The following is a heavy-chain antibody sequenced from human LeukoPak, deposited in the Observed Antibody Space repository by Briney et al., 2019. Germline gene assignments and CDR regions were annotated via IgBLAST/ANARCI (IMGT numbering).Heavy chain of an antibody. V-gene: IGHV4-4*07. CDR3: ARGRYCSADICSGGDAFDI. CDR1: GGSINNYY. Sequence: SSETLSLTCTVSGGSINNYYWSWIRQPAGKGLEWIGRIYTRGSTNYNPSLKSRVTMSVDTSKNQFSLKLSAVTAADTAVYYCARGRYCSADICSGGDAFDIWGQGTMVSVSS. D-gene: IGHD2-15*01. CDR2: IYTRGST. J-gene: IGHJ3*02.